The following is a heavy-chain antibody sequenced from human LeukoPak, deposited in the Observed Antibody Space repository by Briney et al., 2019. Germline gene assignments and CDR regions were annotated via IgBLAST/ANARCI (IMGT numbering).Heavy chain of an antibody. CDR3: TTEKVLRYFDWSH. D-gene: IGHD3-9*01. CDR1: GLTFSIFA. V-gene: IGHV3-15*01. CDR2: IKSKTDGGTT. J-gene: IGHJ4*02. Sequence: GGSLRLSCAASGLTFSIFAMSWVRQAPGKGLEWVGRIKSKTDGGTTDYAAPVKGRFTISRDDSKNTLYLQMNSLKTEDTAVYYCTTEKVLRYFDWSHWGQGTLVTVSS.